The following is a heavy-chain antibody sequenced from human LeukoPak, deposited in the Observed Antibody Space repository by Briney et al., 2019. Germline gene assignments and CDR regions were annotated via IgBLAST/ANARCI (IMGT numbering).Heavy chain of an antibody. CDR3: ARDRYLYGSGSYYSVGASSRKDY. D-gene: IGHD3-10*01. V-gene: IGHV1-18*04. CDR2: ISAYNGNT. CDR1: GYTFTGYY. Sequence: EASVKVSCKASGYTFTGYYMHWVRQAPGQGLEWMGWISAYNGNTNYAQKLQGRVTMTTDTSTSTAYMELRSLRSDDTAVYYCARDRYLYGSGSYYSVGASSRKDYWGQGTLVTVSS. J-gene: IGHJ4*02.